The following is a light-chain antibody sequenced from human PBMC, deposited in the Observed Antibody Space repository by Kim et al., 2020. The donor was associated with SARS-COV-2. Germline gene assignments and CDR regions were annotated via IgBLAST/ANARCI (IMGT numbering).Light chain of an antibody. CDR2: GKN. CDR3: NSRDSSGNHLRV. CDR1: SLRSYY. J-gene: IGLJ2*01. V-gene: IGLV3-19*01. Sequence: SSELTQDPAVSMALGQTVRITCQGDSLRSYYASWYQQKPGQAPVLVIYGKNNRPSGIPDRFSGSSSGNTASLTITGAQEEDEADYYCNSRDSSGNHLRVFGGGTQLTVL.